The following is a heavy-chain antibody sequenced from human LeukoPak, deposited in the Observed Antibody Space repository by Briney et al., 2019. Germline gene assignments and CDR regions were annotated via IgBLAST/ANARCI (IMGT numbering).Heavy chain of an antibody. J-gene: IGHJ4*02. CDR3: ARDLDFWSGYYWGFDY. D-gene: IGHD3-3*01. CDR2: IYTSGST. Sequence: SETLSLTCTVSGGSISSYYWSRIRQPAGKGLEWIGRIYTSGSTNYNPSLKSRVTMSVDTSKNQFSLKLSSVTAADTAVYYCARDLDFWSGYYWGFDYWGQGTLVTVSS. V-gene: IGHV4-4*07. CDR1: GGSISSYY.